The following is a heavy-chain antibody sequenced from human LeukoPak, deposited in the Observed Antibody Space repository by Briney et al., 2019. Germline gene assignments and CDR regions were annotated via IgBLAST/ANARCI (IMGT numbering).Heavy chain of an antibody. V-gene: IGHV4-34*01. Sequence: PSETLSLTCAVYGGSFSGYYWSWIRQPPGKGLEWIGEINHSGSTNYNPSLKSRVTISVDTSKNQFSLKLSSVTAADTAVYYCARGRPNTMVRGVPQSPRGGYFDYWGQGTLVTVSS. CDR1: GGSFSGYY. J-gene: IGHJ4*02. CDR2: INHSGST. CDR3: ARGRPNTMVRGVPQSPRGGYFDY. D-gene: IGHD3-10*01.